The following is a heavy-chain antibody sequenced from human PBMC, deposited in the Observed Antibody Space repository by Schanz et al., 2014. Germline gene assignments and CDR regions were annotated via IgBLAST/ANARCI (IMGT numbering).Heavy chain of an antibody. CDR2: ISWNSYSL. Sequence: EEQLVESGGGLVQPGRSLRLSCAGTGFTFVDYGMHWVRQAPGKGLEWVSGISWNSYSLLYADSVQGRFTISRDNAKNSLYLQMNSLRHDDTAFYYCARAPGANASPYYFDYWGQGSLVTVSS. CDR1: GFTFVDYG. D-gene: IGHD2-8*01. V-gene: IGHV3-9*01. CDR3: ARAPGANASPYYFDY. J-gene: IGHJ4*02.